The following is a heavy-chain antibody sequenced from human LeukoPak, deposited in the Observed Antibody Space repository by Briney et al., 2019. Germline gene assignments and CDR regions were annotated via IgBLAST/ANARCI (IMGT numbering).Heavy chain of an antibody. CDR3: ARESYSSAWFFNY. V-gene: IGHV4-39*02. D-gene: IGHD6-19*01. J-gene: IGHJ4*02. Sequence: SETLSLTCTVTGRSISGSKYCGGWIRQPPGKGLERLGSSYYSGSTYYNPSLKSRVTISVATSKKQFSLKLNSVTAADTAVYYCARESYSSAWFFNYWGQGTLVTVSS. CDR2: SYYSGST. CDR1: GRSISGSKYC.